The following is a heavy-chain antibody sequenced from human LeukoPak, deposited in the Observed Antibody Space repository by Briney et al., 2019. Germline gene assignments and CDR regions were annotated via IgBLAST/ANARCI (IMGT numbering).Heavy chain of an antibody. D-gene: IGHD5-12*01. CDR1: GGTFSSYA. Sequence: EASVKVSCKASGGTFSSYAISWVRQAPGQGLEWMGGIIPIFGTANYAQKFQGRVTITADESTSTAYMELSSLRSEDTAVYYCARNIVATTHYYYGMNVWGKGTTVTVSS. V-gene: IGHV1-69*13. CDR2: IIPIFGTA. J-gene: IGHJ6*04. CDR3: ARNIVATTHYYYGMNV.